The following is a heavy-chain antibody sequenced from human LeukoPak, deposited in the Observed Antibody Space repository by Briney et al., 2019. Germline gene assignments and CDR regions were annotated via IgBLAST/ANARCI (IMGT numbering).Heavy chain of an antibody. CDR2: IYYSGST. D-gene: IGHD3-3*01. CDR1: AGSISSYY. Sequence: SETLSLTCTVSAGSISSYYWSWIRQPPGKGLEWIGYIYYSGSTNYNPSLKSRVTISVDTSKNQFSLKLSSVTAADTAVYYCARGGDFWSGYYKALDYWGQGTLVTVSS. V-gene: IGHV4-59*01. CDR3: ARGGDFWSGYYKALDY. J-gene: IGHJ4*02.